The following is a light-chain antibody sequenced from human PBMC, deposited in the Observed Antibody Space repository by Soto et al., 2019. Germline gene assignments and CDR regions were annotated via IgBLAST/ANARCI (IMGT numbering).Light chain of an antibody. V-gene: IGLV1-47*03. J-gene: IGLJ3*02. CDR3: AAWDDSLSALV. Sequence: QAVVTQPPSASGTPGQRVTISCSGSSSNIESNYVYWYQQLPGSAPKLLIYRNDQRPSGVPDRFSGSKSGTSASLAISGLWSEDEADYYCAAWDDSLSALVFGGGTKVTVL. CDR2: RND. CDR1: SSNIESNY.